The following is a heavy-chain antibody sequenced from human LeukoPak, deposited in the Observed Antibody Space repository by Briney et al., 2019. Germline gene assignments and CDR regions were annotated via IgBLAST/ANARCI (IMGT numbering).Heavy chain of an antibody. D-gene: IGHD1-26*01. CDR3: ARYRSGSSMFDY. V-gene: IGHV3-66*01. CDR1: GFTVSSNY. J-gene: IGHJ4*02. Sequence: PGGSLRLSYAASGFTVSSNYMSWVRQAPGKGLEWVSVIYSGGSTYYADSVKGRFTISRDNSKNTLYLQMNSLRAEDTAVYYCARYRSGSSMFDYWGQGTLVTVSS. CDR2: IYSGGST.